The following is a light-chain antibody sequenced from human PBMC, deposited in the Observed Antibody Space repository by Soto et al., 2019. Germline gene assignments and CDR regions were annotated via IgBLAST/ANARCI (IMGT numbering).Light chain of an antibody. V-gene: IGKV3D-7*01. Sequence: EVVMTQSPATLSVSPGESATLSCRASQSISSSKLAWYQQNPGQAPRLLIYGASTRATGIPARFSGSGSGTDFTLTISSLQPEDFAVYYCQQDYNLPWTFGQGTKVDIK. CDR3: QQDYNLPWT. CDR2: GAS. CDR1: QSISSSK. J-gene: IGKJ1*01.